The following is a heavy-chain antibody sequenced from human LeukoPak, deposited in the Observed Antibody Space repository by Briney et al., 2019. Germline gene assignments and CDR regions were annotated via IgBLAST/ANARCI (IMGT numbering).Heavy chain of an antibody. CDR3: AREPKYCSGDSCQDY. V-gene: IGHV3-21*01. CDR2: ISSSSSYI. D-gene: IGHD2-15*01. CDR1: GFTFSSYS. Sequence: GGSLRLSCAASGFTFSSYSMNWVRQAPGKGLKWVSSISSSSSYIYYADSVKGRFTISRDNAKNSLYLQMNSLRAEDTAVYYCAREPKYCSGDSCQDYWGQGTLVTVSS. J-gene: IGHJ4*02.